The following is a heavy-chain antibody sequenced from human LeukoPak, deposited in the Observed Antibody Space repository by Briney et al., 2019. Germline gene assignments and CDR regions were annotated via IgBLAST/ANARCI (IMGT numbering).Heavy chain of an antibody. CDR3: AREGAAAQDVNWFDP. Sequence: ASVKVSCNTSGYTFTGYYMHWVRQAPGQGLEWMGWINPNSGGTHYAQKFQDRVTMTRDTSISTAYMELNSLRSDDTAVYYCAREGAAAQDVNWFDPWGQGTLVTVSS. D-gene: IGHD6-25*01. CDR1: GYTFTGYY. J-gene: IGHJ5*02. CDR2: INPNSGGT. V-gene: IGHV1-2*02.